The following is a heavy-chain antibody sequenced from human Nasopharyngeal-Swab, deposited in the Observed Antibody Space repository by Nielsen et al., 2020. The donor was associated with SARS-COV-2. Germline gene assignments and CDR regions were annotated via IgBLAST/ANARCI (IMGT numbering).Heavy chain of an antibody. V-gene: IGHV3-13*04. D-gene: IGHD2-2*01. CDR1: GFTFSTYD. Sequence: GESLKLSCAASGFTFSTYDMHWVRQAPGKGLEWVSAIVTAGDTYSPGSLKGRFTISRENAKNSLYLQMNSLRAGDTAVYYCARARPDIVVVPAALLFDPWGKGTLVTVSS. J-gene: IGHJ5*02. CDR3: ARARPDIVVVPAALLFDP. CDR2: IVTAGDT.